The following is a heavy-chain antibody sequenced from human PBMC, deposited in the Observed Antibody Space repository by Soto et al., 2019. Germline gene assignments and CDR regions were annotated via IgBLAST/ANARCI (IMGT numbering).Heavy chain of an antibody. D-gene: IGHD3-22*01. J-gene: IGHJ3*02. CDR2: ISYDGSNK. CDR1: GFTFSSYA. V-gene: IGHV3-30-3*01. Sequence: PGGSVRLSCAASGFTFSSYAMHWVRQAPGKGLEWVAVISYDGSNKYYADSVKGRFTISRDNAKRSLYLQMNSMRADDTAVYYCARGDYSDTSGPFSDAFDIWGQGTMVTVS. CDR3: ARGDYSDTSGPFSDAFDI.